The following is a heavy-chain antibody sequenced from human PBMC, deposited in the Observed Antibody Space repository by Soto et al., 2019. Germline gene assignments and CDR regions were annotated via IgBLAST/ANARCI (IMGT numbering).Heavy chain of an antibody. CDR2: IYSSGTT. CDR1: GGSISSGGYY. V-gene: IGHV4-31*03. Sequence: QVQLQESGPGLVKPSQTLSLTCTVSGGSISSGGYYWYWIRQHPGKGLEGIGYIYSSGTTYYNPSLKSRVTISVDTSKNQFSLKLSSVTAADTAVYYCAASCVACGGFNYDGMDVWGQGTTVTVSS. D-gene: IGHD2-21*01. CDR3: AASCVACGGFNYDGMDV. J-gene: IGHJ6*02.